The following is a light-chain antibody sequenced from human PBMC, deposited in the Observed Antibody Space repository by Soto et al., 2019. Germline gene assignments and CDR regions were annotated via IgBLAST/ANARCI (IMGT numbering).Light chain of an antibody. CDR2: SAS. CDR3: QKYNSAPT. Sequence: DIQMTQSPSSLSASVGDRVTITCRASQGIGNYLAWYQQKPGKVPKLLIYSASTLHSGVPSRFSGSGSGTTFTLTNSTLQPEDIATYYCQKYNSAPTFGQGTKVEIK. V-gene: IGKV1-27*01. CDR1: QGIGNY. J-gene: IGKJ1*01.